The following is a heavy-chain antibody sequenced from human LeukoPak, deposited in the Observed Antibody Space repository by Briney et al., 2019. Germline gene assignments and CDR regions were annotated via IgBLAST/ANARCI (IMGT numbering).Heavy chain of an antibody. J-gene: IGHJ6*02. CDR2: ISGSSGST. D-gene: IGHD2-2*03. CDR1: GFTFSIYA. CDR3: ARGDGYCSSTSCYAGPSYGLDV. Sequence: GGSLRLSCAGSGFTFSIYAMSWVRQAPGKGLEWVSSISGSSGSTYYADSVKGRFTISRDNSKNTLYLQMNSLRAEDTAVYYCARGDGYCSSTSCYAGPSYGLDVWGQGTTVTVSS. V-gene: IGHV3-23*01.